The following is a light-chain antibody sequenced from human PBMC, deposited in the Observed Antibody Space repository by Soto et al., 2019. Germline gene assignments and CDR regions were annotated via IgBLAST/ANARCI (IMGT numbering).Light chain of an antibody. Sequence: QSVLTQPPSASGTPGQRVTISCSGSSSNIGSNTVNWYQQLPGTAPKLLIYSNNQRPSGVPDRFSGSKSGTSASLAISGLHSEDDADYSCAAWDDSLFGHVFGTGTNLTVL. CDR1: SSNIGSNT. CDR2: SNN. V-gene: IGLV1-44*01. CDR3: AAWDDSLFGHV. J-gene: IGLJ1*01.